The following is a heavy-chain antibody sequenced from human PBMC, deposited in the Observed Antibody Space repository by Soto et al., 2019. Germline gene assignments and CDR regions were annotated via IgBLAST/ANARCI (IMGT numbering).Heavy chain of an antibody. V-gene: IGHV1-18*04. CDR3: ARDYYDSSGYYYVMRGDAFDI. CDR2: ISAYNGNT. CDR1: GYTFTSYG. Sequence: RASVKVSCKASGYTFTSYGISWVRQAPGQGLEWMGWISAYNGNTNYAQKLQGRVTMTTDTSTSTAYMELRSLRSDDTAVYYCARDYYDSSGYYYVMRGDAFDIWGQGTMVTVSS. D-gene: IGHD3-22*01. J-gene: IGHJ3*02.